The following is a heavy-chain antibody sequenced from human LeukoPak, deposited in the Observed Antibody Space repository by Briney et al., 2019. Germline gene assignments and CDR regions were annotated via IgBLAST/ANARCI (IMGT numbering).Heavy chain of an antibody. J-gene: IGHJ4*02. Sequence: KASETLSLTCTVSGGSISSYYWSWIRQPPGKGLECIAYIYYSGSTNYNPSLKSRVTISVDTSKNQFSLKLSSVTAADTAVYYCARGYYCSGGSCYSLHFDYWGQGTLVTVSS. CDR1: GGSISSYY. CDR2: IYYSGST. CDR3: ARGYYCSGGSCYSLHFDY. V-gene: IGHV4-59*01. D-gene: IGHD2-15*01.